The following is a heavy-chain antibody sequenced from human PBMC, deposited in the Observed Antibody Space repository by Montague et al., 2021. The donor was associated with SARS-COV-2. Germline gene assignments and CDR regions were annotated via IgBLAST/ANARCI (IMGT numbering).Heavy chain of an antibody. Sequence: SETLSLTCTVSGGSISSSSYYWGWIRQPPGKGLEWIGSIYYSGSTYYNPSLKSRVTISVDTSKNQFSLKLSSVTAADTAVYYCARVGRQQLVRLYGMHVWGQGTTVTVCS. J-gene: IGHJ6*02. CDR2: IYYSGST. CDR3: ARVGRQQLVRLYGMHV. CDR1: GGSISSSSYY. V-gene: IGHV4-39*07. D-gene: IGHD6-13*01.